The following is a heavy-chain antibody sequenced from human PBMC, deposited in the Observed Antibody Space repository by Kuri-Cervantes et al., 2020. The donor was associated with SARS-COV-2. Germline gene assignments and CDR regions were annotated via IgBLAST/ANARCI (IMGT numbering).Heavy chain of an antibody. J-gene: IGHJ4*02. CDR3: ARGRGHYGSETYYNNFDY. CDR1: GYTFTGYY. D-gene: IGHD3-10*01. CDR2: INPNSGGT. V-gene: IGHV1-2*02. Sequence: ASVKVSCKASGYTFTGYYMHWVRQAPGRGLEWMGWINPNSGGTNYAQKFQGRVTMTRDTSISTAYMELSRLRSDDTAVYYCARGRGHYGSETYYNNFDYWGQGTLVTVSS.